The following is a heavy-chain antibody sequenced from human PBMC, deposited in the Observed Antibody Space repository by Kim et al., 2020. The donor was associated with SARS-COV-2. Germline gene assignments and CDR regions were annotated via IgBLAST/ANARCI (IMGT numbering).Heavy chain of an antibody. J-gene: IGHJ5*02. CDR1: GFTVSADH. V-gene: IGHV3-53*01. CDR3: ARHDWFDP. CDR2: LFSDSRT. Sequence: GGSLRLSCAALGFTVSADHMSWVRQAPGKGLEWVSLLFSDSRTFYADSVKGRFTISRDDSRNTVYLEMNSLRPEDTATYYCARHDWFDPWGHGTQVTVSS.